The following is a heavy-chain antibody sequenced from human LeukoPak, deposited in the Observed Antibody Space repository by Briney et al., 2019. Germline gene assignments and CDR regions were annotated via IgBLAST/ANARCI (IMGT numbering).Heavy chain of an antibody. D-gene: IGHD1-26*01. CDR2: INQGEGEK. CDR3: ARGRFIAGTTAYYFDY. Sequence: GGSLRLSCVDSGFTFSSHWMSWVRQAPGKGLEWVANINQGEGEKYYVDSVKGRFTISRDNAKKSLFLQMNSLRAEDTAVYYCARGRFIAGTTAYYFDYWGQGTLVTVSS. J-gene: IGHJ4*02. V-gene: IGHV3-7*03. CDR1: GFTFSSHW.